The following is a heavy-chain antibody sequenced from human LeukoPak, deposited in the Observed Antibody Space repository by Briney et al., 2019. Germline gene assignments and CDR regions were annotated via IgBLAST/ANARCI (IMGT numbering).Heavy chain of an antibody. CDR3: AKDYGPLSSY. D-gene: IGHD4-17*01. CDR1: GFTFSSYA. CDR2: INSNGGST. J-gene: IGHJ4*02. V-gene: IGHV3-23*01. Sequence: GGTLRLSCAASGFTFSSYAMNWVRQAPGKGLEWVSAINSNGGSTYYADSVKGRFTISRDNSKNTLYLQMNSLRAEDTAVYYCAKDYGPLSSYWGQGILVTVSS.